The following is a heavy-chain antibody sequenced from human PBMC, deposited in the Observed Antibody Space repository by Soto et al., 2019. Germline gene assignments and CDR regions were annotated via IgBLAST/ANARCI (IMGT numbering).Heavy chain of an antibody. CDR2: IWYDGSNK. Sequence: QVQLVESGGGVVQPGRSLRLSCAASGFTFSSYGMHWVRQAPGKGLEWVAVIWYDGSNKYYADSVKGRFTISRDNSKNTLYLQMNSLRAEDTAVYYCARDGIAARHDAFDIWGHGTMVTVSS. D-gene: IGHD6-6*01. CDR1: GFTFSSYG. V-gene: IGHV3-33*01. CDR3: ARDGIAARHDAFDI. J-gene: IGHJ3*02.